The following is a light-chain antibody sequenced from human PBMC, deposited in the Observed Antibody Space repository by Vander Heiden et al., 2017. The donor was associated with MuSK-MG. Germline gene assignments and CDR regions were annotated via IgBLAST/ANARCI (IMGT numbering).Light chain of an antibody. V-gene: IGKV1-39*01. CDR2: AAS. CDR1: QSVRGY. J-gene: IGKJ2*01. Sequence: DIQMTQSPSSLSASVGDRVTITCRASQSVRGYLNWYQQKPGKAPNLLIYAASSLQSGVPSRISGSGSGTDFTLTFSRLQPEDFATYYCQQSVSTPYTFGQGTKVEIK. CDR3: QQSVSTPYT.